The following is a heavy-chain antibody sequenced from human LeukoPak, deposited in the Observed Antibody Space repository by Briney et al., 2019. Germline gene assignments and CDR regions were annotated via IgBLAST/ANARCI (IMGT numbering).Heavy chain of an antibody. CDR2: INPNSGGT. CDR1: GYTFTGYY. Sequence: EASVKVSCKASGYTFTGYYMHWVRHAPGQGLEWMGWINPNSGGTNYAQKFQGRVTTTRDTSISTAYMELSRLRSDDTAVYYCARPLRQLRALDAFDIWGQGTMVTVSS. J-gene: IGHJ3*02. D-gene: IGHD2-2*01. CDR3: ARPLRQLRALDAFDI. V-gene: IGHV1-2*02.